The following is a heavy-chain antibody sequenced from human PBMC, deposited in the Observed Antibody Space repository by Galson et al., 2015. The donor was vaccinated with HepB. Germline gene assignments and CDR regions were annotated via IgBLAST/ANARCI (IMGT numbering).Heavy chain of an antibody. CDR1: GYTFTGYY. D-gene: IGHD2-2*01. J-gene: IGHJ6*03. CDR3: ARAGRVVVPAALHNYYYMDV. Sequence: SVKVSCKASGYTFTGYYMHWVRQAPGQGLEWMAWISPNSGGTNYAQNFQGRVTMTRDTSISTAYIELRRPRSDDTAVYYCARAGRVVVPAALHNYYYMDVWGKGTTVIVSS. V-gene: IGHV1-2*02. CDR2: ISPNSGGT.